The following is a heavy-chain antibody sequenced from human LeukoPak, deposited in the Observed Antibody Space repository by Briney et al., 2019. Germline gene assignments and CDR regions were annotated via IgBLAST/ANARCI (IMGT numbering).Heavy chain of an antibody. CDR2: IYYSGST. CDR1: GGSISSYY. Sequence: SETLSLTCTVSGGSISSYYWSWIRQPPGKGQEWIGYIYYSGSTNYNPSLKSRVTISVDTSKNQFSLKLSSVTAADTAVYYCARSQGLDYFDYWGQGTLVTVSS. J-gene: IGHJ4*02. V-gene: IGHV4-59*08. CDR3: ARSQGLDYFDY.